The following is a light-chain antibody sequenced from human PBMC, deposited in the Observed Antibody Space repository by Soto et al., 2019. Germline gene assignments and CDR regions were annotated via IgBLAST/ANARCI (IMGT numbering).Light chain of an antibody. Sequence: IVVTLSPCTLSLSPGERASLSCRASQSVSSYYLAWYQQKPGQAPRLLIYDASRRATGIPDRFSGSGSGTDFSLTISRLEPEDFAVYYCQHYDSARWTFGLGTKVDIK. CDR1: QSVSSYY. J-gene: IGKJ1*01. V-gene: IGKV3-20*01. CDR3: QHYDSARWT. CDR2: DAS.